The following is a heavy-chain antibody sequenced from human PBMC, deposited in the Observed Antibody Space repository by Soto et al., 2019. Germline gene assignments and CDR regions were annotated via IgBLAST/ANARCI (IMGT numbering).Heavy chain of an antibody. J-gene: IGHJ6*02. CDR1: GYTFTGYY. D-gene: IGHD6-13*01. CDR3: ARDGEQLVTLGMDV. CDR2: INPNSGGT. Sequence: ASVKVSCKASGYTFTGYYMHWVRQAPGQGLEWMGWINPNSGGTNYAQKFQGWVTMTRDTSISTAYMELSRLRSDDTAVYYCARDGEQLVTLGMDVWGQGTTVTVSS. V-gene: IGHV1-2*04.